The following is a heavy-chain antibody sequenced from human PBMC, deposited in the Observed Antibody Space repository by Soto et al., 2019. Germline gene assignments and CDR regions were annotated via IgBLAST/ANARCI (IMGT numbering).Heavy chain of an antibody. D-gene: IGHD6-19*01. CDR2: ISGSGGST. Sequence: GGSLRLSCAASGFTFSSYAMSWVRQAPGKGLEWVSAISGSGGSTYYADSVKGRFTISRDNSKNTLYLQMNSRRAEDTAVYHCAKAASSGWKDGLGYYYGMDVWGQGTTVTVSS. V-gene: IGHV3-23*01. CDR1: GFTFSSYA. J-gene: IGHJ6*02. CDR3: AKAASSGWKDGLGYYYGMDV.